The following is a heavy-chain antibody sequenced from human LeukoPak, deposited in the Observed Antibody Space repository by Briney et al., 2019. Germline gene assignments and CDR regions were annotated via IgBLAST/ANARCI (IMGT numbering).Heavy chain of an antibody. D-gene: IGHD3-10*01. Sequence: PGGSLRLSCAASGFTFSSYGMHWVRQAPGKGLEWVAFIRYDGSNKYYADSVKGRFTISRDNSKNTLYLQMNSLRAEDTAVYYCAKDRKVLLWFGELYFDYWGQGTLVTVSS. CDR3: AKDRKVLLWFGELYFDY. V-gene: IGHV3-30*02. J-gene: IGHJ4*02. CDR1: GFTFSSYG. CDR2: IRYDGSNK.